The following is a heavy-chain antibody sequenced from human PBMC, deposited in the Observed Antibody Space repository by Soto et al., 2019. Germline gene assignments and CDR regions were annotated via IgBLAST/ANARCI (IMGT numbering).Heavy chain of an antibody. CDR1: GGSVSSGDYY. CDR3: ARIPVDTYMINWFDP. V-gene: IGHV4-61*08. J-gene: IGHJ5*02. D-gene: IGHD5-18*01. CDR2: IYYSGST. Sequence: SETLPLTCTVSGGSVSSGDYYWSWIRQPPGKGLEWIGYIYYSGSTNYNPSLKSRVSISLDTSKNQFSLRLTSVTAADTAVYYCARIPVDTYMINWFDPWGQGTLVTVSS.